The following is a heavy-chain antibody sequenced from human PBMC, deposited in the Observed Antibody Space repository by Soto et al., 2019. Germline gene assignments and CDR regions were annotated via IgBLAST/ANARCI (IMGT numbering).Heavy chain of an antibody. V-gene: IGHV1-69*08. J-gene: IGHJ6*02. CDR1: GGTFSSYT. Sequence: QVQLVQSGAEVKKPGSSVKVSCKASGGTFSSYTISWVRQAPGQGLEWMGRIIPILGIANYAQKFQGRVTITGDKSTSTAYMELSSLRSEDTAVYYCAREVDSGRTYYYGMDVWGQGTTVTVSS. D-gene: IGHD1-26*01. CDR2: IIPILGIA. CDR3: AREVDSGRTYYYGMDV.